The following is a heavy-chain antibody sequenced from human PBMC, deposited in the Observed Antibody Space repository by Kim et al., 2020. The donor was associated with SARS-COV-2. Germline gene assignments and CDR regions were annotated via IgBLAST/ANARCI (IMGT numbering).Heavy chain of an antibody. J-gene: IGHJ6*02. D-gene: IGHD6-19*01. Sequence: GGSLRLSCAASGFTFSSYSMNWVRQAPGKGLEWVSSISSSSSYIYYADSVKGRFTISRDNAKNSLYLKMNSLRAEDTAVYYCARDQVAGSDGYYYYGMDVWGQGTTVTVSS. CDR1: GFTFSSYS. V-gene: IGHV3-21*04. CDR2: ISSSSSYI. CDR3: ARDQVAGSDGYYYYGMDV.